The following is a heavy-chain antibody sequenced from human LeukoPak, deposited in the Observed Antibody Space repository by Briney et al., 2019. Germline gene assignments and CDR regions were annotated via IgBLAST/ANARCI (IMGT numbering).Heavy chain of an antibody. CDR2: IYESGST. V-gene: IGHV4-59*12. Sequence: SETLSLTCSVSGGSFSSYYWSWFRQPPGKGLEWIGYIYESGSTNYNPSLRSRVTISVDTSKNQFSLKLSSVTAADTAVYYCARRDSGSYFAHDYWGQGTLVTVSS. CDR1: GGSFSSYY. J-gene: IGHJ4*02. D-gene: IGHD1-26*01. CDR3: ARRDSGSYFAHDY.